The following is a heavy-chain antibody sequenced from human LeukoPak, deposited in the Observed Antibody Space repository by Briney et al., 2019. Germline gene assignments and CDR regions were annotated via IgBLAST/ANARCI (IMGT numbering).Heavy chain of an antibody. CDR2: IAGSATSS. Sequence: GGSLRLSCAASVFTYSSFAMTWVRQAPGKGLEWVSTIAGSATSSYYADSVKGRFTISRDNSKNTLYLQMNSLRAEDTAAYYSAKDLFRGRSYPIARNYYYYMDVWGKGTTVTVSS. D-gene: IGHD2-21*01. J-gene: IGHJ6*03. V-gene: IGHV3-23*01. CDR1: VFTYSSFA. CDR3: AKDLFRGRSYPIARNYYYYMDV.